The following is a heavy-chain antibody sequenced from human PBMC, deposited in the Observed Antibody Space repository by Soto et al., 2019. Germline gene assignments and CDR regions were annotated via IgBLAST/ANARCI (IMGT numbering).Heavy chain of an antibody. D-gene: IGHD3-22*01. CDR3: ARDKELRYYDSSGYSRGMDV. J-gene: IGHJ6*02. V-gene: IGHV1-18*01. CDR2: ISAYNGST. Sequence: ASVKVSCKASGYTFTSYGISWLRQAPGQGLEWMGWISAYNGSTNYAQKLQGRVTMTTDTSTSTAYMELRSLRSDDTAVYYCARDKELRYYDSSGYSRGMDVWGQGTTVTVSS. CDR1: GYTFTSYG.